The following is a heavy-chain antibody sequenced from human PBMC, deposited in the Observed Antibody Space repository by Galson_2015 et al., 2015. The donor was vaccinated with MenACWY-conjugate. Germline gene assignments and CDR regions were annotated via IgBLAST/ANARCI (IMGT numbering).Heavy chain of an antibody. V-gene: IGHV4-38-2*02. J-gene: IGHJ4*02. Sequence: ETLSLTCTVSGYSISSGYYWGWIRQPPGKGLEWIGSIYHSGSTYYNPSLKSRVTISVDTSKNQFSLKLSSVTAADTAVYYCARDPGYGSGWYYFDYWGQGTLVTVSS. D-gene: IGHD6-19*01. CDR1: GYSISSGYY. CDR2: IYHSGST. CDR3: ARDPGYGSGWYYFDY.